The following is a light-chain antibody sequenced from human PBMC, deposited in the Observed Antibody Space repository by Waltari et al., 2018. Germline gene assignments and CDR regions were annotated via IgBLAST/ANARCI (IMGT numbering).Light chain of an antibody. V-gene: IGLV3-19*01. CDR2: GKN. CDR3: NSRDSSGNHRGV. Sequence: SSELTQDPAVSVAWGQTVRITCQGDSLRSYYASWYQQKPGQAPVLVIYGKNNRPSGIPDRFSGSSSGNTASLTITGAQAEDEADYYCNSRDSSGNHRGVFGGGTKLTVL. CDR1: SLRSYY. J-gene: IGLJ2*01.